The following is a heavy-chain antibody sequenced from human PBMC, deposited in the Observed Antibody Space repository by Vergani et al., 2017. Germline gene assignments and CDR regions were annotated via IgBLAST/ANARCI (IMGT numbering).Heavy chain of an antibody. CDR3: AGDLRLLYNRFDP. J-gene: IGHJ5*02. Sequence: QVQLVESGGGVVQPGRSLRLSCAASGFTFNQYGMHWVRQAPGKGLEWVAVTWYDVNNKQYADPVKGRFNISRDNSKSTMYLQMNSLRDEDTGVYYCAGDLRLLYNRFDPWGQGTLVTVSS. V-gene: IGHV3-33*01. D-gene: IGHD1-14*01. CDR2: TWYDVNNK. CDR1: GFTFNQYG.